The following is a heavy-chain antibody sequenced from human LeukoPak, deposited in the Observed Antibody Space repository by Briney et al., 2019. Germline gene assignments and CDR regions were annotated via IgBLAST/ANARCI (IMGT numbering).Heavy chain of an antibody. CDR2: VSDSGGST. Sequence: GGSLRLSCVASGITFSRYAMSWVRQAAGKGLEWVSTVSDSGGSTYYADSVKGRFTISRHNSKNTLYLQMNSLRAEDTAVYYCARGRDYGSVGFDYWGQGTLVTVSS. CDR3: ARGRDYGSVGFDY. J-gene: IGHJ4*02. D-gene: IGHD3-10*01. CDR1: GITFSRYA. V-gene: IGHV3-23*01.